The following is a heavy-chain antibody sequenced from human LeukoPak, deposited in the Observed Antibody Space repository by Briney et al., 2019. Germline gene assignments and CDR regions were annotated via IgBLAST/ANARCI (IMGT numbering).Heavy chain of an antibody. CDR2: MNPNSGNT. J-gene: IGHJ4*02. CDR1: GYTFTSHD. Sequence: ASVKVSCKASGYTFTSHDINWVRQATGQGLEWMGWMNPNSGNTGYAQKFQGRVTITRNTSISTAYMELSSLRSEDTAVYYCARQTYGSGSYSVDYWGQGTLVTVSS. CDR3: ARQTYGSGSYSVDY. V-gene: IGHV1-8*03. D-gene: IGHD3-10*01.